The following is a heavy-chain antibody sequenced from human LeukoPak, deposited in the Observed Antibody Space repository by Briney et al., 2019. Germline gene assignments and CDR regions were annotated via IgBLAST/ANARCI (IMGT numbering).Heavy chain of an antibody. V-gene: IGHV3-11*05. J-gene: IGHJ6*02. CDR3: ARDLAADKRALDV. Sequence: GGSLRLSCVASGFSLSDHHMTWIRQAPGKGLEWLSFISTGSRFTEWADSVRGRFTISRDDSTNSLYLQLNNLRADDTAVYYCARDLAADKRALDVWGQGTAVIVAS. D-gene: IGHD6-25*01. CDR1: GFSLSDHH. CDR2: ISTGSRFT.